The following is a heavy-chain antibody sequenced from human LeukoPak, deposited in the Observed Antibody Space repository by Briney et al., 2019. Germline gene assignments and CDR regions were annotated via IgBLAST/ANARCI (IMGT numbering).Heavy chain of an antibody. D-gene: IGHD3-10*01. CDR2: INAGNGNT. Sequence: GASVKVSCKASGYTFTSYAMHWVRQAPGQRLEWMGWINAGNGNTKYSQKFQGRVTITRDTSASTAYMELSSLRSEDTAVYYCAGGNDYYGSGKTNWFDPWGQGTLVTVSS. J-gene: IGHJ5*02. CDR1: GYTFTSYA. CDR3: AGGNDYYGSGKTNWFDP. V-gene: IGHV1-3*01.